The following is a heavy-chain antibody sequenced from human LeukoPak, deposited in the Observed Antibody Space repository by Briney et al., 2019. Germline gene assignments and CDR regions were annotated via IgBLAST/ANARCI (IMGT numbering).Heavy chain of an antibody. CDR2: IIPILGIA. D-gene: IGHD3-3*01. CDR1: GGTFSSYA. V-gene: IGHV1-69*04. Sequence: SVKVSCKASGGTFSSYAISWVRQAPGQGLEWMGRIIPILGIANYAQKFQGRVTITADKSTSTAYMELSSLRPEDTAVYYCARDLGLRFLEWLHHDYWGQGTLVTVSS. J-gene: IGHJ4*02. CDR3: ARDLGLRFLEWLHHDY.